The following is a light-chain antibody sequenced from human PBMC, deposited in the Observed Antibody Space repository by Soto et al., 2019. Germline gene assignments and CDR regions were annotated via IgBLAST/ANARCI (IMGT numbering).Light chain of an antibody. V-gene: IGLV1-40*01. Sequence: QSVLAQPPSVSGAPGQKVTISCTGSSSNIGAGYDLHWYQQLPGTAPKLLLYGNSNRPSGVPDRFSGSKSGTSASLAITGLQAEDEVDYYCQSYDSSLSAYVFGTGTKVTVL. CDR3: QSYDSSLSAYV. CDR1: SSNIGAGYD. CDR2: GNS. J-gene: IGLJ1*01.